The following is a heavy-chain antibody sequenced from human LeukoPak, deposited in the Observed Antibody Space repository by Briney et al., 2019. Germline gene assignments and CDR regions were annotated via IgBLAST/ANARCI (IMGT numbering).Heavy chain of an antibody. V-gene: IGHV1-18*01. D-gene: IGHD3-16*02. J-gene: IGHJ4*02. CDR2: ISAYNGNT. Sequence: GASVKVSCKASGYTFTSYGISWVRQAPGQGLEWMGWISAYNGNTNYAQKLQGRVTMTTDTSTSTAYMELRSLRSDDTAVYYCARVTYYDYVWGSYPLDYWGQGTLVTVSS. CDR1: GYTFTSYG. CDR3: ARVTYYDYVWGSYPLDY.